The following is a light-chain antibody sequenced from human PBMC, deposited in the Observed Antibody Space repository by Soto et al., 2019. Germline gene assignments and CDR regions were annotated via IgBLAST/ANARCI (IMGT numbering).Light chain of an antibody. V-gene: IGKV1-39*01. CDR2: AAS. J-gene: IGKJ4*01. CDR1: QSISNY. Sequence: DIQMTQSPSSLSASVGDRVTITCRARQSISNYLNWYQLKPGKVPKLLIYAASTLQTGVPSRFSGSGSGTDFTLTISSLQPADSASYYCQQSYSSWATFGGGTKVEIK. CDR3: QQSYSSWAT.